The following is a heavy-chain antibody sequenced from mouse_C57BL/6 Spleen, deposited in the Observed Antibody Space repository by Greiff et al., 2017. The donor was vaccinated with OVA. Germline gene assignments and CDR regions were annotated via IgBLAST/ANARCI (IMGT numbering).Heavy chain of an antibody. D-gene: IGHD1-1*01. V-gene: IGHV5-9*01. CDR1: GFTFSSYT. Sequence: DVMLVESGGGLVKPGGSLKLSCAASGFTFSSYTMSWVRQTPEKRLEWVATISGGGGNTYYPDSVKGRFTISRDNAKNTLYLQMSSLRSEDSALYYCARHDGITTVPFDYWGQGTTLTVSS. CDR3: ARHDGITTVPFDY. CDR2: ISGGGGNT. J-gene: IGHJ2*01.